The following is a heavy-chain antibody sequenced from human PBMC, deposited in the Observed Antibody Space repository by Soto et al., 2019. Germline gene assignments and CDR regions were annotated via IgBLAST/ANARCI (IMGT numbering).Heavy chain of an antibody. J-gene: IGHJ6*02. Sequence: SETLSLTCSISGGSISGYHWNWIRQTPGKGVEWIGYFHNSGSTNYSSSLKSRVTISVDTSKNQFSLKLSSVTAADTAVYYCARASTVVTDVWGQGTTVTVAS. D-gene: IGHD2-21*02. V-gene: IGHV4-59*08. CDR1: GGSISGYH. CDR3: ARASTVVTDV. CDR2: FHNSGST.